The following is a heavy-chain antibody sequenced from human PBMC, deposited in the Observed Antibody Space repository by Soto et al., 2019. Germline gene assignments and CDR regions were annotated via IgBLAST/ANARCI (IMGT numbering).Heavy chain of an antibody. J-gene: IGHJ3*02. Sequence: PSETLSLTCTVSGGSISSYYWSWIRQPPGKGLEWIGYIYYSGSTNYNPSLKSRVTISVDTSKNQFSLKLSSVTAADTAVYYCAISRGGNAFDIWGQGTMVTVSS. CDR2: IYYSGST. V-gene: IGHV4-59*12. CDR1: GGSISSYY. D-gene: IGHD3-3*01. CDR3: AISRGGNAFDI.